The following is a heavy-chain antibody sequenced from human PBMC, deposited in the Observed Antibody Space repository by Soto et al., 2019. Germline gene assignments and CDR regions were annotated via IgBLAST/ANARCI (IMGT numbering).Heavy chain of an antibody. Sequence: GESLKISCKGSGYSFTSYWISWVRQMPGKGLEWMGRIDPSDSYTNYSPSFQGHVTISADKSISTAYLQWSSLKASDTAMYYCARPNSSPTTTDYYGMDVWGQGTTVTVSS. D-gene: IGHD6-13*01. V-gene: IGHV5-10-1*01. CDR3: ARPNSSPTTTDYYGMDV. CDR1: GYSFTSYW. CDR2: IDPSDSYT. J-gene: IGHJ6*02.